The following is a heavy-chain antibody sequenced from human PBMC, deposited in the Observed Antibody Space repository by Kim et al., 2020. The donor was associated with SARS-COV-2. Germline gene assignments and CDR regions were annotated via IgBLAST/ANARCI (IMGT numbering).Heavy chain of an antibody. Sequence: GGSLRLSCAASGFTFSSYEMNWVRQAPGKGLEWVSYISSSGSTIYYADSVKGRFTISRDNAKNSLYLQMNSLRAEDTAVYYCARVSYDSSSLDYWGQGTLVTVSS. J-gene: IGHJ4*02. D-gene: IGHD3-22*01. CDR3: ARVSYDSSSLDY. CDR2: ISSSGSTI. CDR1: GFTFSSYE. V-gene: IGHV3-48*03.